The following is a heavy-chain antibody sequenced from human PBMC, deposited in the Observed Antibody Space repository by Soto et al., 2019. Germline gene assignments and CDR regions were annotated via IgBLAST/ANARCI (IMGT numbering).Heavy chain of an antibody. D-gene: IGHD2-15*01. CDR2: IYYSGST. Sequence: SETLSLTCTVSGGSISSYYWSWIRQPPGKGLEWVGSIYYSGSTNYNPSLKSRVTISVDTSKNQFSLKLRSVTAADTAVYYCARKPLILPLDYWGQGTLVTVSS. CDR3: ARKPLILPLDY. J-gene: IGHJ4*02. V-gene: IGHV4-39*07. CDR1: GGSISSYY.